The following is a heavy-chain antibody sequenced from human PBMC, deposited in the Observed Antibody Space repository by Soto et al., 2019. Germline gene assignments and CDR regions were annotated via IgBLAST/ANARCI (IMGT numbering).Heavy chain of an antibody. CDR1: GYTFTGYY. Sequence: ASVKVSCKASGYTFTGYYMHWVRRAPGEGLEWMGWINPNSGGTNYAQKFQGWVTMTRDTSISTAYMELSRLRSDDTAVYYCARDKLFGRYSRGWYHFDYWGQGTLVTVSS. CDR2: INPNSGGT. D-gene: IGHD6-19*01. J-gene: IGHJ4*02. CDR3: ARDKLFGRYSRGWYHFDY. V-gene: IGHV1-2*04.